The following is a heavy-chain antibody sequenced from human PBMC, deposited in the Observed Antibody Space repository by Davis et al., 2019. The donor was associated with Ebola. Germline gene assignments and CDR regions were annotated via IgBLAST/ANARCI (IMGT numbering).Heavy chain of an antibody. V-gene: IGHV3-23*01. CDR2: LGLSADT. Sequence: GESLKISCAASGFVFSSYVMSWVRRAPGKGLEWVSTLGLSADTYYADSVKGRFTISRDNSKSTLHLQMNSLRVEDTAIYYCVKDTSSVWFDVWGQGTTVTVSS. J-gene: IGHJ3*01. CDR3: VKDTSSVWFDV. D-gene: IGHD6-19*01. CDR1: GFVFSSYV.